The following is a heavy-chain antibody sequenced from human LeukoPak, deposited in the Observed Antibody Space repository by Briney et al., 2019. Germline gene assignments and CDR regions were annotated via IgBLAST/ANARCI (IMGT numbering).Heavy chain of an antibody. CDR1: GYTFTSYD. J-gene: IGHJ4*02. CDR3: TREDSSALQGY. Sequence: ASVKVSCKASGYTFTSYDINWVRQATGQGLEWMGWMNPNSGNTGYAQKFQGRVTITRNTPISTAYMELSSLRSEDSAVYYCTREDSSALQGYWGQGTLVTVSS. CDR2: MNPNSGNT. V-gene: IGHV1-8*03. D-gene: IGHD3-22*01.